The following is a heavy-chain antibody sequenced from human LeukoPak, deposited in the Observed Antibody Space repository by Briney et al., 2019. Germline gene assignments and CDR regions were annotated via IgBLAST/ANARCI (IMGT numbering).Heavy chain of an antibody. D-gene: IGHD3-22*01. V-gene: IGHV3-48*02. CDR1: GFTFSSYA. CDR2: ISTSGNTI. CDR3: ARSTYYYDSSGYLYPSFFDY. J-gene: IGHJ4*02. Sequence: GGSLRLSCAASGFTFSSYAMSWVRQAPGKGLEWVSYISTSGNTIYYADSVKGRFTISRDNAKNSLYLQMNSLRDEDTAVYYCARSTYYYDSSGYLYPSFFDYWGQGNLVTVSS.